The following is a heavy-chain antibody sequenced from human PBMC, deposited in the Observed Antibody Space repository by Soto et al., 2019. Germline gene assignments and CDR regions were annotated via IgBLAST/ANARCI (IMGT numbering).Heavy chain of an antibody. D-gene: IGHD3-10*01. V-gene: IGHV3-30-3*01. Sequence: QVQLVESGGGVVQPGRSLRLSCAASGFTFSSYAMHWVRQAPGKGLEWVAVISYDGNKKYYADSVKGRFTISRDNSKNTLYLQMNSLRAEDTAVYYCARDRDDYYYGSGPFDPWGQGTLVTVSS. J-gene: IGHJ5*02. CDR3: ARDRDDYYYGSGPFDP. CDR1: GFTFSSYA. CDR2: ISYDGNKK.